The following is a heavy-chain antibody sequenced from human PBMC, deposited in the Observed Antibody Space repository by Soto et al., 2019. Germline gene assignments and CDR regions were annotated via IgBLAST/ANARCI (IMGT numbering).Heavy chain of an antibody. CDR3: AKDGDTAMDDYYYYGMDV. D-gene: IGHD5-18*01. Sequence: PGGSLRLSCAASGFTFSSYSMNWVRQAPGKGLEWVAVISYDGSNKYYADSVKGRFTISRDNSKNTLYLQMNSLRAEDTAVYYCAKDGDTAMDDYYYYGMDVWGQGTTVTVSS. V-gene: IGHV3-30*18. CDR2: ISYDGSNK. CDR1: GFTFSSYS. J-gene: IGHJ6*02.